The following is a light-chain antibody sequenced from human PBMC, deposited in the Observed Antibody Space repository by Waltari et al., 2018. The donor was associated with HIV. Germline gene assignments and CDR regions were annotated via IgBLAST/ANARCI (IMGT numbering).Light chain of an antibody. CDR1: DNNINDYNY. CDR3: SSFAGTNKL. J-gene: IGLJ2*01. V-gene: IGLV2-8*01. CDR2: EVT. Sequence: QSALTQPPSASGSPGQSVNISCTGGDNNINDYNYVSWYQQHSDKPPKLIIFEVTKRPSGVPDRFSGSKSSNTASLFVSGLQPEDEATYFCSSFAGTNKLFGGGTKLTVL.